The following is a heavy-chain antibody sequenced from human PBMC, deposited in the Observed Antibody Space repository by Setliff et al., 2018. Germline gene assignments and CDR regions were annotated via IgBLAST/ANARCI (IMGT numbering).Heavy chain of an antibody. CDR2: FHTGGST. Sequence: LSLTCTVSGDSISSGSYYWTWIRQPAGKGLEWIGHFHTGGSTNYNRSLRSRVSISVDTSKNQFSLKLSSVTAADAATYYCARAGPTVTSFRVLVISWWDPWGQGSLVTVSS. D-gene: IGHD3-3*01. J-gene: IGHJ5*02. V-gene: IGHV4-61*09. CDR1: GDSISSGSYY. CDR3: ARAGPTVTSFRVLVISWWDP.